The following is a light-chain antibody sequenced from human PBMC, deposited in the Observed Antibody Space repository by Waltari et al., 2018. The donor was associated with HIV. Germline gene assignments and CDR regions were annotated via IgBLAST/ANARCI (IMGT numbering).Light chain of an antibody. CDR2: DGS. J-gene: IGLJ1*01. V-gene: IGLV3-21*02. CDR3: HVWDRSSDHHV. CDR1: NIGSKR. Sequence: SYVLTQPPSVSVAPGQTARITCGGNNIGSKRVHWYQQKAGQAPVLVVYDGSDRPSGLPERFSGSKSGNTATLTISRVEAGDEADYYCHVWDRSSDHHVFGTGTKVTVL.